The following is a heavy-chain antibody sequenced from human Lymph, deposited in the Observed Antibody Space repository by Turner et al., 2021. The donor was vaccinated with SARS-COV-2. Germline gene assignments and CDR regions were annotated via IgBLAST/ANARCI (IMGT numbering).Heavy chain of an antibody. D-gene: IGHD6-25*01. V-gene: IGHV1-8*01. CDR3: AKGDGYPPHGLLDP. J-gene: IGHJ5*02. Sequence: QVQLVQSGAEVKKPGASVKVSCKASGYTFTSYHINWVRQATGQGLEWMGWMNTNSGYTGYAQKFQGRVTMTRNTSISTAYMELNSLTSDDTAVYYCAKGDGYPPHGLLDPWGQGTLVTVSS. CDR1: GYTFTSYH. CDR2: MNTNSGYT.